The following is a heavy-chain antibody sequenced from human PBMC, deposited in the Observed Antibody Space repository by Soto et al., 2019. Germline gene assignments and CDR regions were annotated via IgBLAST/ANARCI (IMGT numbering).Heavy chain of an antibody. D-gene: IGHD2-21*01. CDR2: IYYSGST. Sequence: QLQLQESGPGLVKPSETLSLTCTVSGGSISSSSYYWGWIRQPPGKGLEWIGSIYYSGSTYYNPSLKSRVTISVDTSKNQFSLKLSSVTAADTAVYYCASQACFYYYYGMDVWGQGTTVTVSS. V-gene: IGHV4-39*01. CDR1: GGSISSSSYY. J-gene: IGHJ6*02. CDR3: ASQACFYYYYGMDV.